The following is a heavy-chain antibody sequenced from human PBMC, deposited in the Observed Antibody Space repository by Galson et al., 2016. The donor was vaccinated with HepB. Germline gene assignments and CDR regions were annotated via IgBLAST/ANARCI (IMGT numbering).Heavy chain of an antibody. CDR1: GDTFNNFA. D-gene: IGHD1-1*01. CDR2: IIPTFGKT. Sequence: SVKVSCKASGDTFNNFALNWVRQAPGHGLEWLGGIIPTFGKTNYAQKFQGRVTITADQSTKTVYMEMSSLRSDDTALYYCARGTINWNHFDFWGPGTPVTVSS. CDR3: ARGTINWNHFDF. J-gene: IGHJ4*02. V-gene: IGHV1-69*13.